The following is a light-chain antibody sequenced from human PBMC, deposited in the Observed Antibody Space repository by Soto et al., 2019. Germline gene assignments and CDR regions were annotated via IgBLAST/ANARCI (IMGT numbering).Light chain of an antibody. CDR2: DAS. J-gene: IGKJ4*01. Sequence: DIQMTQSPSSLSASVGDRVTITCRASQSISSYLNWYQQKPGKAPKLLIYDASSLESGVPSRFSGSGSGTEFTLTISSLQPDDFATYYCQQYNSYSSTFGGGTKVDIK. V-gene: IGKV1-5*01. CDR1: QSISSY. CDR3: QQYNSYSST.